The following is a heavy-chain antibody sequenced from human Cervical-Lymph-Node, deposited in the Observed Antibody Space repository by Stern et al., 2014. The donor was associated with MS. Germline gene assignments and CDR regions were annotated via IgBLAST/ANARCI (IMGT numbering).Heavy chain of an antibody. CDR2: IYYSGST. J-gene: IGHJ4*02. D-gene: IGHD3-9*01. Sequence: VQLVESGPGLVKPSETLSLTCTVSGDSITSSSYYWGWIRQPPGKGLEWIGTIYYSGSTYYNPSLKSRVTMSVDTSKNQFPLNLSFVTAADTAVYYCARSFPHYDILAGNRDINFDSWGQGTLVTVSS. CDR3: ARSFPHYDILAGNRDINFDS. CDR1: GDSITSSSYY. V-gene: IGHV4-39*01.